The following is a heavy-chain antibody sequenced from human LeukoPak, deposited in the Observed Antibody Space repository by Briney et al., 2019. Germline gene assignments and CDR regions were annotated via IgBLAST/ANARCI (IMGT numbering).Heavy chain of an antibody. CDR1: GFTFSSYG. D-gene: IGHD6-19*01. CDR3: ARDHSSGWYSDYFDY. V-gene: IGHV3-33*01. J-gene: IGHJ4*02. Sequence: PGRSLRLSCAASGFTFSSYGMHWVRQAPGKGLEWVAVIWYDGSNKYYADSVKGRFTISRDNSKNTLCLQMNSLRAEDTAVYYCARDHSSGWYSDYFDYWGQGTLVTVSS. CDR2: IWYDGSNK.